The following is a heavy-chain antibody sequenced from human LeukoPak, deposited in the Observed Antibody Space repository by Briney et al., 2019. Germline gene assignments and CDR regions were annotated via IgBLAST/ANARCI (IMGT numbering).Heavy chain of an antibody. D-gene: IGHD6-13*01. CDR3: ARESRGSSSALDY. CDR1: GGTFTSYA. V-gene: IGHV1-69*06. CDR2: IIPIFGTA. J-gene: IGHJ4*02. Sequence: GSSVKVSCKASGGTFTSYAISWVRQAPGQGLEWMGGIIPIFGTANYAQKFQGRVTITADKSTSTAYMELSSLRSEDTAVYYCARESRGSSSALDYWGQGTLVTVPS.